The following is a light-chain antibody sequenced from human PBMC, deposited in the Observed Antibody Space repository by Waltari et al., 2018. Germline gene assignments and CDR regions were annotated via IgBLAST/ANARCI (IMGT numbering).Light chain of an antibody. CDR1: QPVLYSPNNKNY. CDR2: WAS. CDR3: QQYYNTPLT. J-gene: IGKJ4*01. Sequence: IVMTQSPDSLAVSLGERATINCKSSQPVLYSPNNKNYLAWYQQKPRQPPKLLVYWASTRESGVPDRFSGSGSGTDFTLTISSLQAEDVAVYYCQQYYNTPLTFGGGTKVEIK. V-gene: IGKV4-1*01.